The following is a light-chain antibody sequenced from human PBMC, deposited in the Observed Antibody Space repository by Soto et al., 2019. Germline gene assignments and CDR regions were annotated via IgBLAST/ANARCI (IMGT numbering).Light chain of an antibody. CDR3: QQYVTPPYT. V-gene: IGKV3D-20*01. Sequence: EIVLTQSPATLSLSPGDRATLSCGASQTVSSSFLAWYQQKPGLAPRLLIYDASTRATGIPDRFSGRGSGTGFTLTISRLEPEDFAVYFCQQYVTPPYTFGQGTKVEIK. J-gene: IGKJ2*01. CDR2: DAS. CDR1: QTVSSSF.